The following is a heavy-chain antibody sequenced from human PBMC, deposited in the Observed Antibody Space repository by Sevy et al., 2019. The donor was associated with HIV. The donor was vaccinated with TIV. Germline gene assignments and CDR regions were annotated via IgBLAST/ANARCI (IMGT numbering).Heavy chain of an antibody. CDR1: GFTFRSYG. CDR3: AKGLGMVQGALLSDDI. Sequence: GESLKISCAASGFTFRSYGMHWVRQAPGKGLEWVAFIRYDGSTKYYADSVKGRFTISRDNSKNTLYLQMNSLRGDDTSLYYCAKGLGMVQGALLSDDIWRQGTMVTVSS. J-gene: IGHJ3*02. CDR2: IRYDGSTK. D-gene: IGHD3-10*01. V-gene: IGHV3-30*02.